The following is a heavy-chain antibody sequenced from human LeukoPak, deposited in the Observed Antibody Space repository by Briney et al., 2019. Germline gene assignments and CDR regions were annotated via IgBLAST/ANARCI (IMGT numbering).Heavy chain of an antibody. V-gene: IGHV4-59*01. CDR1: GVSISGYF. Sequence: SETLSCTGTGSGVSISGYFWTWLRQPPGKGLKWLGNIYYSGSTNYNPSLKSRVTISVDTSKSQFSLKLSSVTAADTAVYYCARGGYCGGGSCYYDYWGQGTLVTVTS. CDR3: ARGGYCGGGSCYYDY. D-gene: IGHD2-15*01. J-gene: IGHJ4*02. CDR2: IYYSGST.